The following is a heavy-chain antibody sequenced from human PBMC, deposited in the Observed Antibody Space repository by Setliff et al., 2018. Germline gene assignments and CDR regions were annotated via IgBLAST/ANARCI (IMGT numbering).Heavy chain of an antibody. J-gene: IGHJ6*03. D-gene: IGHD1-26*01. CDR3: ATRTSSGRLYYMDV. CDR2: INYSGST. Sequence: SETLSLTCSVSGGAVSGDYWTWIRQPPGKGLEYIGYINYSGSTNYNPSLKSRVTISGDTSKNQVSLRLSSVTAADTAVYYCATRTSSGRLYYMDVWGKGTTVTVSS. V-gene: IGHV4-59*02. CDR1: GGAVSGDY.